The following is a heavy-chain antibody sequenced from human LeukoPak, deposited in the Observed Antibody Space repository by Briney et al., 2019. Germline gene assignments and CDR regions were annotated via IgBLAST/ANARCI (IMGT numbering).Heavy chain of an antibody. CDR3: AREHYYYGMDV. V-gene: IGHV4-4*07. J-gene: IGHJ6*02. CDR1: GGSINGYF. Sequence: SETLSLTCTVSGGSINGYFWNWIRQPAGKGLEWIGRIYSSGTTSYNPSFQSRVTISVDTSKNQFSLKLSSVTAADTAVYYCAREHYYYGMDVWGQGTTVTVSS. CDR2: IYSSGTT.